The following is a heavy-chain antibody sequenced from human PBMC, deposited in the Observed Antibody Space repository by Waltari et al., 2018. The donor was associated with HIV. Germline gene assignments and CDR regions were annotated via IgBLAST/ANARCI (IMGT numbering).Heavy chain of an antibody. V-gene: IGHV4-39*07. CDR3: ARISGRAVYGGNSAVDY. CDR1: GGSISSSSYY. D-gene: IGHD4-17*01. J-gene: IGHJ4*02. CDR2: IYYSGST. Sequence: QLQLQESGPGLVKPSETLSLTCTVSGGSISSSSYYWGWIRQPPGKGLEWIGSIYYSGSTYYNPSLKSRVTISVDTSKNQFSLKLSSVTAADTAVYYCARISGRAVYGGNSAVDYWGQGTLVTVSS.